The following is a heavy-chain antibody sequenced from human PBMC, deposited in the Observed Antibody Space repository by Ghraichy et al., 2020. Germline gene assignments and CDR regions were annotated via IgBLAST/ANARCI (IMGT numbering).Heavy chain of an antibody. CDR2: IIPIFGIA. V-gene: IGHV1-69*10. Sequence: SVKVSCKASGGTFSSYAISWVRQAPGQGLEWMGGIIPIFGIANYAQKFQGRVTITADKSTSTAYMELSSLRSEDTAVYYCARDSGIAARHYYGMDVWGQGTTVTVSS. CDR3: ARDSGIAARHYYGMDV. CDR1: GGTFSSYA. D-gene: IGHD6-6*01. J-gene: IGHJ6*02.